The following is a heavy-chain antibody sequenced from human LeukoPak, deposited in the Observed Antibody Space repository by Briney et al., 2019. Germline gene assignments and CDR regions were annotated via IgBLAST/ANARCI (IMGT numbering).Heavy chain of an antibody. V-gene: IGHV3-33*01. CDR3: ARAGGSIAVAGHDAFDI. J-gene: IGHJ3*02. CDR2: IWYDGSNK. Sequence: PGGSLRLSCAASGFTFSSYGMHWVRQAPGKGLEWVAVIWYDGSNKYYADSVKGRFTISRDNSMNTLYLQMNSLRAEDTAVYYCARAGGSIAVAGHDAFDIWGQGTMVTVSS. CDR1: GFTFSSYG. D-gene: IGHD6-19*01.